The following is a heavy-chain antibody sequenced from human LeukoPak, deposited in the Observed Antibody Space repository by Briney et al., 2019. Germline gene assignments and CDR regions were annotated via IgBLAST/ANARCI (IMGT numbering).Heavy chain of an antibody. V-gene: IGHV3-23*01. J-gene: IGHJ4*02. CDR2: ISGSADST. D-gene: IGHD4-17*01. Sequence: GGSLRLSCAASGFTFSSYAMSWVRQAPGKGLEWVSAISGSADSTYYADSVKGRFTISRDNFKNTLYLQMNSLRAEDTAVYYCAKDPRYGDPPDYWGQGTLVTVSS. CDR3: AKDPRYGDPPDY. CDR1: GFTFSSYA.